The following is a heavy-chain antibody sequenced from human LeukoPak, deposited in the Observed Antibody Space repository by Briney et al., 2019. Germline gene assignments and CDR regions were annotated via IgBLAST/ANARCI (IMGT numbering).Heavy chain of an antibody. D-gene: IGHD5-24*01. CDR3: ARGRNIEMTTMSGGSDY. V-gene: IGHV1-2*02. Sequence: ASVRVSCKASGYTFTDYYMHWVRQAPGQGPEWMGWLNPNSGDTNYAQKLQGRVSMTRDSSISTAYMDLSDLRSDDTAVYSCARGRNIEMTTMSGGSDYWGQGTLVTVSS. J-gene: IGHJ4*02. CDR2: LNPNSGDT. CDR1: GYTFTDYY.